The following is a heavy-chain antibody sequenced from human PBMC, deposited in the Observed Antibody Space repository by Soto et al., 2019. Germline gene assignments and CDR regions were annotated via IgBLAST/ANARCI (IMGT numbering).Heavy chain of an antibody. Sequence: PGGSLRLSCAASGFTVSSNYMSWVRQAPGKGLEWVSVIYSGGSTYYADSVKGRFTISRDNSKNTLYLQMNSLRAEDTAVYYCARARGYSYGRPGFYYFDYWGQGTLVTVAS. D-gene: IGHD5-18*01. CDR1: GFTVSSNY. CDR3: ARARGYSYGRPGFYYFDY. J-gene: IGHJ4*02. V-gene: IGHV3-66*01. CDR2: IYSGGST.